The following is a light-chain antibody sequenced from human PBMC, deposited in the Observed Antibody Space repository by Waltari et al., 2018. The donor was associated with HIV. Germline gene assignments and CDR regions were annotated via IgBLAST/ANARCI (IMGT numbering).Light chain of an antibody. J-gene: IGKJ1*01. V-gene: IGKV1-39*01. CDR1: QSISNF. CDR3: QQIYSIPRT. Sequence: DIQMTQSPSSLSTFVGERVTITCRASQSISNFLNWYQKKPGSAPKLLIYAASSLQSGVPSRFSGSGSVTDFTLTISSLQPEACATYYCQQIYSIPRTFCQGTKVAIK. CDR2: AAS.